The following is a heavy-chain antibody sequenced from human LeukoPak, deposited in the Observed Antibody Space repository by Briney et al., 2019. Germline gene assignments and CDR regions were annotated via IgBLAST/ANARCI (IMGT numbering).Heavy chain of an antibody. CDR3: AREGSSWSIDY. J-gene: IGHJ4*02. Sequence: ASVKVSCXASGYTFTGYYMHWVRLAHGQGLEWMGRINPNSGGTNFAQNFQGRVAMTRDTSISTAYMELSRLRSDDTAVYYCAREGSSWSIDYWGQGTLVTVSS. CDR2: INPNSGGT. D-gene: IGHD6-13*01. CDR1: GYTFTGYY. V-gene: IGHV1-2*06.